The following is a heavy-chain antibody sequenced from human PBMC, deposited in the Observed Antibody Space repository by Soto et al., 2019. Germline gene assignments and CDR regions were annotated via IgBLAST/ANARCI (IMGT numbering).Heavy chain of an antibody. CDR2: IYYSGST. D-gene: IGHD6-13*01. J-gene: IGHJ5*02. CDR1: GGSISSSSYY. CDR3: ARLYSSSWYKGFNWFDP. Sequence: SETLSLTCTVSGGSISSSSYYWGWIRQPPGKGLEWIGSIYYSGSTYYNPSLKSRVTISVDTSKNQFSLKLSSVTAADTAVYYCARLYSSSWYKGFNWFDPWGLGTLVTVSS. V-gene: IGHV4-39*01.